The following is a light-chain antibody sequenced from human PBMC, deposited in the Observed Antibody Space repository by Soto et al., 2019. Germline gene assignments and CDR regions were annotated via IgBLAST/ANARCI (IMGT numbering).Light chain of an antibody. V-gene: IGKV3-15*01. CDR2: DAS. CDR1: QSITSN. J-gene: IGKJ5*01. Sequence: VMTQSPATLSVSPGERATLSCRASQSITSNLAWYQQKPGHPPRLLIFDASVRATGVPARFSGSGSGTEFTLIISTLQSEDFAVYYCQQYNNWPPITFGQGTRLEMK. CDR3: QQYNNWPPIT.